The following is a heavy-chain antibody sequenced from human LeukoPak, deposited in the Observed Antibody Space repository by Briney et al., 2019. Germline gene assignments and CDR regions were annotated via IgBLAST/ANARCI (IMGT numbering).Heavy chain of an antibody. CDR3: ARGAVDLGAFDI. CDR1: GFTFSSYS. J-gene: IGHJ3*02. Sequence: GGTLRLSCAASGFTFSSYSMNWVRQASGKGLEWVSSISSSSSYIYYADSVKGRFTISRDNAKNSLYLQMNSLRAEDTAVYYCARGAVDLGAFDIWGQGTMVTVSS. D-gene: IGHD5-12*01. CDR2: ISSSSSYI. V-gene: IGHV3-21*01.